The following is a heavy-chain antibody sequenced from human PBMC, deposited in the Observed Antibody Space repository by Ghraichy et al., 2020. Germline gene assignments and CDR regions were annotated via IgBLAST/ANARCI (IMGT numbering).Heavy chain of an antibody. J-gene: IGHJ3*02. CDR2: IDGRSTNI. CDR1: GFTFSIYY. Sequence: LSLTCAASGFTFSIYYMNWVRQAPGKGLEWVSSIDGRSTNIFYADSVKGRFTISRDNAKNSLYLQMNSLRAEDTAVYYCARDEGNWAFDIWGKGTMVTVSS. CDR3: ARDEGNWAFDI. V-gene: IGHV3-21*01.